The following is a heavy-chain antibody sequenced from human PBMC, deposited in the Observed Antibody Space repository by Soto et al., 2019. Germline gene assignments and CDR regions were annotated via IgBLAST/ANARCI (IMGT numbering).Heavy chain of an antibody. D-gene: IGHD6-6*01. V-gene: IGHV1-69*02. CDR3: ASRSFRGSIAARPYTGLSADDY. Sequence: GASVKVSCKASGGTFSSYTISWVRQAPGQGLEWMGRIIPILGIANYAQKFQGRVTITADKSTSTAYMELSSLGSEDTAVYYCASRSFRGSIAARPYTGLSADDYWGQGTLVTVSS. CDR2: IIPILGIA. J-gene: IGHJ4*02. CDR1: GGTFSSYT.